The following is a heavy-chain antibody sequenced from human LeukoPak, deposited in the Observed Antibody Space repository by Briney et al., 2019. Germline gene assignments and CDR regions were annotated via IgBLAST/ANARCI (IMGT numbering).Heavy chain of an antibody. CDR1: GGSISSYY. D-gene: IGHD2-2*01. V-gene: IGHV4-59*05. CDR3: AKKPVTSCLL. J-gene: IGHJ4*02. Sequence: SETLSLTCTFSGGSISSYYWSWIRQPPGKGLEWIGSIYYSGSTYYNPSLKSRVTISVDTSKNQFSLKLSSVTAADTAVYYCAKKPVTSCLLWGQGTLVTVSS. CDR2: IYYSGST.